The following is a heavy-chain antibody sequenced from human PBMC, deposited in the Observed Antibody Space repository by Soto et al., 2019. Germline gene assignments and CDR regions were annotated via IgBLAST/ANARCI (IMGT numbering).Heavy chain of an antibody. V-gene: IGHV3-30*18. D-gene: IGHD2-15*01. CDR1: GFTFSSFG. CDR2: ISYDGSAQ. Sequence: QVHLVESGGGVVQPGRSLRLSSTASGFTFSSFGMQWVRQAPGKGLEWVAVISYDGSAQHYADSLKGRLTISRDDSKNTLYLQVNSLRVEDTAVYYCAKEAGVAQPLDYWGQGTLVTVSS. J-gene: IGHJ4*02. CDR3: AKEAGVAQPLDY.